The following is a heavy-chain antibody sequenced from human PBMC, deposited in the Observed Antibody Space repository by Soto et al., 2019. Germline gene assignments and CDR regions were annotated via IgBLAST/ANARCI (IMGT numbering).Heavy chain of an antibody. CDR1: GYTFTGYY. CDR3: ARSPGWDYDFWSGYYIDYYGMDV. CDR2: INPNSGGT. V-gene: IGHV1-2*04. J-gene: IGHJ6*02. Sequence: SAKVSFKASGYTFTGYYMHWVRQAPGQGLEWMGWINPNSGGTNYAQKFQGWVTMTRDTSISTAYMELSRLRSDDTAVYYCARSPGWDYDFWSGYYIDYYGMDVWGQGTTVTVSS. D-gene: IGHD3-3*01.